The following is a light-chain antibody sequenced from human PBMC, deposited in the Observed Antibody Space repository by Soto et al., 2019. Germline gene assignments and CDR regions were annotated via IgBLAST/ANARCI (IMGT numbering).Light chain of an antibody. CDR1: SSDVGNYKY. V-gene: IGLV2-14*01. Sequence: QSALTQPASVSGSPGQSITISCTGTSSDVGNYKYVSWYQQHPGKAPKLIIYEVSNRPSGVSDRFSGSKSGNTASLTISGLQAEDETDYYCLSYTSSGTYVFGTGNKLTVL. CDR3: LSYTSSGTYV. J-gene: IGLJ1*01. CDR2: EVS.